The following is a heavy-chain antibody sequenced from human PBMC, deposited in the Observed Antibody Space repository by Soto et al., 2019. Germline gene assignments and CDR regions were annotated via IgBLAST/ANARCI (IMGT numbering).Heavy chain of an antibody. V-gene: IGHV3-30*18. CDR3: AQTYLYFQH. CDR2: ISYDGSNI. J-gene: IGHJ1*01. Sequence: QVQLVESGGGVVQPGRSLRLSCAASGFTFSNYGMHWVRQAPGKGLEWVAVISYDGSNIFYADSVKGRFTISRDNSKNTLYLQMNSLRAEDTAVYYCAQTYLYFQHWGQGTLVTVSS. D-gene: IGHD3-10*01. CDR1: GFTFSNYG.